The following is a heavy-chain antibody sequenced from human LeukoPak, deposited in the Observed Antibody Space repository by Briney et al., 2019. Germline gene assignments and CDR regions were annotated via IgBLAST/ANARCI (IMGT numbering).Heavy chain of an antibody. CDR2: IYYSGST. Sequence: SETLSLTCTVSGGSISSYYWSWIRQPPGKGLEWIGYIYYSGSTNYNPSLKSRVTISVDTSKNQFSLKLSSVTAADTAVYYCARNPESYYDSSGYYRRFDYWGQGTLVTVSS. J-gene: IGHJ4*02. D-gene: IGHD3-22*01. V-gene: IGHV4-59*12. CDR1: GGSISSYY. CDR3: ARNPESYYDSSGYYRRFDY.